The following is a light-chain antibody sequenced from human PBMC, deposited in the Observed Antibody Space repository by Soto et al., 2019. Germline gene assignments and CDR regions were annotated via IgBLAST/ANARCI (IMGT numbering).Light chain of an antibody. CDR1: QSVSSSY. J-gene: IGKJ5*01. CDR3: QQYGSSPWT. CDR2: GAS. Sequence: EIVMTQSPATLSVSPGERATLSRRASQSVSSSYLAWYQQKPGQAPRLLIYGASSRATGIPDRFSGSGSGTDFTLTISRLEPEDFAVYYCQQYGSSPWTFGQGTRLEIK. V-gene: IGKV3-20*01.